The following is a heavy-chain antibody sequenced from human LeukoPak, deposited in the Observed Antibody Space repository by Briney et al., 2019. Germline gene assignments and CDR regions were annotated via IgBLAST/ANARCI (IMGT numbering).Heavy chain of an antibody. J-gene: IGHJ1*01. CDR1: GFTFSSYD. CDR2: ISGSGGST. Sequence: PGGSLRLSCAASGFTFSSYDMSWVRQAPGKGLEWVSAISGSGGSTYYADSVKGRFTISRDNSKNTLYLQMNSLRAEDTAVYYCAKDRRIYDFWSGYYISSEYFQHWGQGTLVTVSS. D-gene: IGHD3-3*01. V-gene: IGHV3-23*01. CDR3: AKDRRIYDFWSGYYISSEYFQH.